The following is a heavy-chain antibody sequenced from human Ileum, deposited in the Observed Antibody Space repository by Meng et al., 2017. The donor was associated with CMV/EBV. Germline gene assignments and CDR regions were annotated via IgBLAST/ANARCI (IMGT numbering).Heavy chain of an antibody. Sequence: GESLKISCAASGFTFSSYGMHWVRQAPGKGLVWVSRINSDGSSTNYADSVKGRFTISRDNAENTLYLQMNSLRAEDTAVYYCARSSSTSCYNWGQGTLVTVSS. CDR2: INSDGSST. J-gene: IGHJ4*02. CDR1: GFTFSSYG. V-gene: IGHV3-74*01. CDR3: ARSSSTSCYN. D-gene: IGHD2-2*02.